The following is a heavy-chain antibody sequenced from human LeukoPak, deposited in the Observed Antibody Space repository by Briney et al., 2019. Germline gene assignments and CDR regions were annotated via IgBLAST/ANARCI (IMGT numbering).Heavy chain of an antibody. CDR1: GSSGDTFNSHG. CDR2: IIPMFPTA. Sequence: ASVKVSCKASGSSGDTFNSHGVSWVRQAPGQGLEWMGGIIPMFPTAQYSQKFQGRISISADKSTTTAYMELSGLTLEDTAVYFCAREAVTTTRYFDLWGRGTLVIVSS. CDR3: AREAVTTTRYFDL. V-gene: IGHV1-69*06. J-gene: IGHJ2*01. D-gene: IGHD1-14*01.